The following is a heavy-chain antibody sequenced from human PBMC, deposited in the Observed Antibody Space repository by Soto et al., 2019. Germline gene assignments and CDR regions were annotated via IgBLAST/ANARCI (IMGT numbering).Heavy chain of an antibody. V-gene: IGHV4-61*01. J-gene: IGHJ6*02. CDR2: IYYSGST. CDR3: ARVGSSCHSGGCYYYYGLGV. Sequence: QVRLQESGPGLVKPSETLSLSCLVSGDSVGNGPYYWSWIRQSPGEGLEWIAYIYYSGSTNVNPSLESRVNISIDMSKNQFFLELRSVTAADAAVYFCARVGSSCHSGGCYYYYGLGVWGQGTXXXXS. D-gene: IGHD1-26*01. CDR1: GDSVGNGPYY.